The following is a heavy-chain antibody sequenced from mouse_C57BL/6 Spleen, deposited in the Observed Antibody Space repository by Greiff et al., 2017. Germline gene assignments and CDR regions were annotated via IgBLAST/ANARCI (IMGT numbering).Heavy chain of an antibody. CDR1: GLTFSDAW. J-gene: IGHJ1*03. CDR2: IRNKANNHAT. V-gene: IGHV6-6*01. CDR3: TRSLLLRYWYFDV. Sequence: EVHLVESGGGLVQPGGSMKLSCAASGLTFSDAWMDWVRQSPEKGLEWVAEIRNKANNHATYYVESVIGGFTILSVDSKSSVYLQMNSLRAEDTGIYYCTRSLLLRYWYFDVWGTGTTVTVSA. D-gene: IGHD1-1*01.